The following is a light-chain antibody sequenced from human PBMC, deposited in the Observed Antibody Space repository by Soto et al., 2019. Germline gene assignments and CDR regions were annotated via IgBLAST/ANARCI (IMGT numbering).Light chain of an antibody. CDR1: SSDIGDYNY. J-gene: IGLJ1*01. CDR3: SSYTSSSAYV. V-gene: IGLV2-14*01. Sequence: QSVLTQPPSASGSPGQSVTFSCTGTSSDIGDYNYVSWYQQHPGKAPKLMIYEVSNRPSGVSNRLSGSKSGNTASLTISGLQAEDEADYYCSSYTSSSAYVFGTGTKVTVL. CDR2: EVS.